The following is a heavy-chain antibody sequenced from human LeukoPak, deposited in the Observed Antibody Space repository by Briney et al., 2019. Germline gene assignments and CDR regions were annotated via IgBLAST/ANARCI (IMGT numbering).Heavy chain of an antibody. J-gene: IGHJ4*02. D-gene: IGHD5-18*01. CDR2: IWYDGSNE. Sequence: GRSLRLSCAASGFAFSNYGMHWVSQAPGKGLEWVAVIWYDGSNEKYADSLKGRFTISRDNSKNRLYLQMTSLRAEDTAVYYCTRDRGGYTYATFDYWGLGTLVTVSS. CDR1: GFAFSNYG. V-gene: IGHV3-33*01. CDR3: TRDRGGYTYATFDY.